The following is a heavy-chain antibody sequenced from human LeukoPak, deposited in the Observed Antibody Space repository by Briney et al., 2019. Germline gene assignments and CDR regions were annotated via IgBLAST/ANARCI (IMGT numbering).Heavy chain of an antibody. J-gene: IGHJ3*02. Sequence: ASVKVSCKASGYTFTSYDINWVRQATGQGLEWMGWMNPNSGNTGYAQKFQGRVTMTRNTSISTAYMELSSVTAADTAVYYCARESALSSGYRTDAFDIWGQGTMVTVSS. CDR1: GYTFTSYD. CDR3: ARESALSSGYRTDAFDI. D-gene: IGHD3-22*01. V-gene: IGHV1-8*01. CDR2: MNPNSGNT.